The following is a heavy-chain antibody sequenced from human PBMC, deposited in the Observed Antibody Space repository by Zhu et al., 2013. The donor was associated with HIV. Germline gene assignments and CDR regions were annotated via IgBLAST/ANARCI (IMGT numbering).Heavy chain of an antibody. D-gene: IGHD3-10*01. CDR2: IIPIFGTA. Sequence: QVQLVQSGAEVKKPGSSVKVSCKASGGTFSSYAISWVRQAPGQGLEWMGGIIPIFGTANYAQKFQGRVTMTTDTSTSTAYMELRSLRSDDTAVYYCSCGLWFTSYYGMDVWGQGTTVTVSS. V-gene: IGHV1-69*06. J-gene: IGHJ6*02. CDR1: GGTFSSYA. CDR3: SCGLWFTSYYGMDV.